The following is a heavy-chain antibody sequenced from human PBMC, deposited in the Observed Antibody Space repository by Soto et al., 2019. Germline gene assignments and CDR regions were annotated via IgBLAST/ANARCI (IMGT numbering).Heavy chain of an antibody. CDR3: XXXXXXXXXXXXPXX. Sequence: DVQLLESGXGIVQPGGSLRLSCAASQFTFSTYAIXWVRXXXXXXXXXVAFISCSGGRPYYAESVKGRFTISRDNSKKTLXLQMDXXXXXXXXXXXXXXXXXXXXXXXXPXXWGQGTLVTVS. J-gene: IGHJ4*02. V-gene: IGHV3-23*01. CDR2: ISCSGGRP. CDR1: QFTFSTYA.